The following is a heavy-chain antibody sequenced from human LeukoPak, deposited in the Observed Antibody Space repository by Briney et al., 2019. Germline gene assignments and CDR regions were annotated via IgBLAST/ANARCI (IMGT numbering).Heavy chain of an antibody. CDR2: IYHSGST. D-gene: IGHD3-10*01. CDR1: GYSISRGYY. Sequence: SETLSLTCAVSGYSISRGYYWGWIRQPPGKGLEWIGSIYHSGSTYYNPSLKSRVTISVDTSKNQFSLKLSSVTAADTAVYYCAREPKYGSGSYYLDYWGQGTLDTVSS. J-gene: IGHJ4*02. V-gene: IGHV4-38-2*02. CDR3: AREPKYGSGSYYLDY.